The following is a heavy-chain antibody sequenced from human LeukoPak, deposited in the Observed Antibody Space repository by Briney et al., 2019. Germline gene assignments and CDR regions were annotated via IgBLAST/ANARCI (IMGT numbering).Heavy chain of an antibody. V-gene: IGHV1-69*13. CDR1: GGTFSSYA. Sequence: SVKVSCKASGGTFSSYAISWVRQAAGQGLEWMGGIIPIFGTASYAQKFQGRVTITADESTSTAYMEVSSLRSEDTAVYYCATSIRFLEWLPPSGYMDVWGKGTTVTVPS. CDR2: IIPIFGTA. CDR3: ATSIRFLEWLPPSGYMDV. D-gene: IGHD3-3*01. J-gene: IGHJ6*03.